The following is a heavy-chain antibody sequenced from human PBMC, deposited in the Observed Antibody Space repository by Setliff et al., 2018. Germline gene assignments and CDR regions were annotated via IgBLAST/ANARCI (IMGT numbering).Heavy chain of an antibody. V-gene: IGHV3-48*01. CDR3: ARSAVAVPGQFYFDN. CDR2: ISSSSGPI. Sequence: GGSLRLSCAASGFTFSTYAMNWLRQAPGKGLEWVSYISSSSGPIYYADSVKGRFTISRDEAKNSLYLQMNSLRTEDTAVYYCARSAVAVPGQFYFDNWGQGTQVTVSS. J-gene: IGHJ4*02. CDR1: GFTFSTYA. D-gene: IGHD6-19*01.